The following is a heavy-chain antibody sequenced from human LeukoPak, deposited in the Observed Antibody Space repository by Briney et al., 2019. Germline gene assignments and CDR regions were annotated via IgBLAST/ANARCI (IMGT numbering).Heavy chain of an antibody. V-gene: IGHV3-30-3*01. D-gene: IGHD3-10*01. CDR3: AREFVVRGVMGYFDY. CDR1: GFTFSSYA. J-gene: IGHJ4*02. CDR2: ISYDGSNK. Sequence: SLRLSCAASGFTFSSYAMHWVRQAPGKGLEWVAVISYDGSNKYYADSVKGRFTISRDNSKNTLYLQMNSLRAEDTAVYYCAREFVVRGVMGYFDYWGQGTRSPSPQ.